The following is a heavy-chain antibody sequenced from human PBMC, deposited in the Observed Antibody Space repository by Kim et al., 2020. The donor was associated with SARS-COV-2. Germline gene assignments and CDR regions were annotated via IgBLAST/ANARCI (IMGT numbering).Heavy chain of an antibody. V-gene: IGHV3-21*04. CDR3: ARYSNYYRYYGMDV. Sequence: YADSVKGRFTISRDNAKNSLYLQMNSLRAEDTAVYYCARYSNYYRYYGMDVWGQGTTVTVSS. D-gene: IGHD4-4*01. J-gene: IGHJ6*02.